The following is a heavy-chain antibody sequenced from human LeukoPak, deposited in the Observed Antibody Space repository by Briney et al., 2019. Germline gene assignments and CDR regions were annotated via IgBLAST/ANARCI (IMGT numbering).Heavy chain of an antibody. CDR3: ARVPGPYTTSRFDF. CDR1: GYTFTGYY. J-gene: IGHJ4*02. Sequence: GASVKVSCKTSGYTFTGYYLHWVRQAPGQGPEGMGRIDPDSCGTHYGQKFQGRVTVTRDTSITTVYMELSGLTSDDTAVYYCARVPGPYTTSRFDFWGQGTLVTVSS. D-gene: IGHD2-2*02. CDR2: IDPDSCGT. V-gene: IGHV1-2*02.